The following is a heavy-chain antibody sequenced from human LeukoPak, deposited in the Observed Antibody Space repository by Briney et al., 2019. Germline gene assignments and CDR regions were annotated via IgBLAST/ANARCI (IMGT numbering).Heavy chain of an antibody. CDR3: AKDVSRFLEWFSVGT. CDR2: ISGSGGST. CDR1: GFTFISYA. Sequence: GGSLRLSCAASGFTFISYAMSWVRQAPGKGLEWVSDISGSGGSTYYADSVKGRFTISRDNSKNTLYLQMNSLRAEDTAVYYCAKDVSRFLEWFSVGTGGQGTLVTVSS. J-gene: IGHJ4*02. V-gene: IGHV3-23*01. D-gene: IGHD3-3*01.